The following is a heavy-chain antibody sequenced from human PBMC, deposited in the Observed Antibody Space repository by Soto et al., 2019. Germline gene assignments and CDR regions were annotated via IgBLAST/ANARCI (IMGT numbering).Heavy chain of an antibody. D-gene: IGHD6-13*01. V-gene: IGHV1-69*13. CDR3: ARQGATAATVPLIWFDP. CDR1: GGTLSSYA. J-gene: IGHJ5*02. CDR2: IIPIFGTA. Sequence: ASVKVSCKASGGTLSSYAISWVRQAPGEGLEWMGGIIPIFGTANYAQKFQGRVTITADESTSTAYMELSSLKASDTAIYYCARQGATAATVPLIWFDPWGQGTLVTVSS.